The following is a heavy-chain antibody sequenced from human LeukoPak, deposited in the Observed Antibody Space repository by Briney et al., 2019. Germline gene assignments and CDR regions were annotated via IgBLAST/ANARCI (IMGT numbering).Heavy chain of an antibody. CDR2: IYYSGST. V-gene: IGHV4-59*01. D-gene: IGHD2-2*01. Sequence: PSETLSLTCTVSGGSISDYYWNWIRQPPGKGLEWIGNIYYSGSTTYNPSLKSRVTMSVDTAKNQFSLKLRSVTAADTAVYYCARGDFCSSSNCYLRPMDVWGKGTTVTVSS. J-gene: IGHJ6*03. CDR3: ARGDFCSSSNCYLRPMDV. CDR1: GGSISDYY.